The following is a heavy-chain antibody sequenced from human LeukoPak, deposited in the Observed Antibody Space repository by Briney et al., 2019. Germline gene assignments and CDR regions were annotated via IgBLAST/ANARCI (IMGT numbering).Heavy chain of an antibody. V-gene: IGHV3-73*01. D-gene: IGHD2-15*01. Sequence: GGSLRLSCAASGFTFSGSAMNWVRQASGKGLEWVGRIRSKANSYATAYAASVKGRFTISRDDSKNTAYLQMNSLKTEDTAVYYCTRLYCSGGSCSHQGSYFDYWAREPWTPSPQ. CDR2: IRSKANSYAT. CDR3: TRLYCSGGSCSHQGSYFDY. CDR1: GFTFSGSA. J-gene: IGHJ4*02.